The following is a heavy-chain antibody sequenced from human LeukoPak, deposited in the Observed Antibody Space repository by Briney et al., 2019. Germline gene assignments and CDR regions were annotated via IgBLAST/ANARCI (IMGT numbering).Heavy chain of an antibody. CDR2: INHSGST. Sequence: KTSETLSLTCAVYGGSFSGYCWSWIRQPPGKGLEWIGEINHSGSTNYNPSLKSRVTISVDTSKNHFSLKLSSVTAADTAVYYCAHHYYDSSGYYRRFDYWGQGTLVTVSS. D-gene: IGHD3-22*01. CDR1: GGSFSGYC. V-gene: IGHV4-34*01. J-gene: IGHJ4*02. CDR3: AHHYYDSSGYYRRFDY.